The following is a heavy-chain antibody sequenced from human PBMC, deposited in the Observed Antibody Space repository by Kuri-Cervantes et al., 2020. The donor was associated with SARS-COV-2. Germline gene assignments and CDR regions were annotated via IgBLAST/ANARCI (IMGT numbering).Heavy chain of an antibody. CDR1: GGSISSYY. D-gene: IGHD6-13*01. CDR3: ARLLIAAAGPDFDY. J-gene: IGHJ4*02. V-gene: IGHV4-59*08. Sequence: SETLSLTCTVSGGSISSYYWSWIRQSPGKGLEWIGHFYYSGSTYYNPSLKSRVTISVDTSKNQFSLKLSSVTAADTAVYYCARLLIAAAGPDFDYWGQGTLVTVSS. CDR2: FYYSGST.